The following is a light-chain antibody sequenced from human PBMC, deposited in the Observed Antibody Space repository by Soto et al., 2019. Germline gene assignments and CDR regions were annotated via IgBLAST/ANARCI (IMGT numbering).Light chain of an antibody. Sequence: DIQLTQSPSPLSATLGDRVTITCRANQSISNYLHWYQQKPRKDPRLLIYAATTLQSGVPSRFSGSGSGTEFTLIISGLQPEDFATYYCQHSYSVVTYNCGPGTKLDIK. CDR2: AAT. J-gene: IGKJ2*01. V-gene: IGKV1-39*01. CDR1: QSISNY. CDR3: QHSYSVVTYN.